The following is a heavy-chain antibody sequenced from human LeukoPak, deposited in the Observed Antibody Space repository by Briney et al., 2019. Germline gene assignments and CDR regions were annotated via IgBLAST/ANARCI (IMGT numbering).Heavy chain of an antibody. CDR1: GYTFTSYG. Sequence: ASVKVSCKASGYTFTSYGISWVRQAPGQGLEWMGWISAYNGNTNYAQKLQGRVTMTTDTSTSTAYMELRSLRSDDTAVYYCARGYSNYGYYYYYYMDVWGKGTTVTVSS. D-gene: IGHD4-11*01. V-gene: IGHV1-18*01. CDR3: ARGYSNYGYYYYYYMDV. J-gene: IGHJ6*03. CDR2: ISAYNGNT.